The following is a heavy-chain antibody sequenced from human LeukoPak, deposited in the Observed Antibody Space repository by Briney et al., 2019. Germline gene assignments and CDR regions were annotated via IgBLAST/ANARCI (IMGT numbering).Heavy chain of an antibody. V-gene: IGHV3-21*01. CDR2: ISSSSSYI. J-gene: IGHJ5*02. D-gene: IGHD2-2*02. CDR1: GFTFSSYS. CDR3: ARDPNCSSTSCYTVGNWFDP. Sequence: TGGSLRLSCAASGFTFSSYSMNWVRQAPGKGLEWVSSISSSSSYIYYADSVKGRFTISRDNAKNSLYLQVNSLRAEDTAVYYCARDPNCSSTSCYTVGNWFDPWGQGTLVTVSS.